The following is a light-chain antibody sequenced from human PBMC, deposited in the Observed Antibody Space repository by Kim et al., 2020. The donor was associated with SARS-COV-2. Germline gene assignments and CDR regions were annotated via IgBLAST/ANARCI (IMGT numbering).Light chain of an antibody. CDR3: RQADDYPIT. V-gene: IGKV1-9*01. CDR1: QGVSRY. J-gene: IGKJ5*01. Sequence: IQLTQSPSFLSATVGDRVTITCRASQGVSRYFAWYQQKPGKAPRLLINVISTLHSGVPSRFSGSGSGTEFTLTISSLQPEDFATYYCRQADDYPITFGQETRLEIK. CDR2: VIS.